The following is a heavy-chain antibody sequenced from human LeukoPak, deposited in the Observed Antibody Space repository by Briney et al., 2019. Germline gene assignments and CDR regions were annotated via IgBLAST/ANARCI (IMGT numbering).Heavy chain of an antibody. D-gene: IGHD6-13*01. CDR3: AKTIDSSSWYDGVGFDY. J-gene: IGHJ4*02. CDR1: GFTFDDYA. CDR2: ISWNSGSI. Sequence: GGSLRLSCAASGFTFDDYAMHWVRQAPGKGLEWVSGISWNSGSIGCADSVKGRFTISRDNAKNSLYLQMNSLRAEDTALYYCAKTIDSSSWYDGVGFDYWGQGTLVTVSS. V-gene: IGHV3-9*01.